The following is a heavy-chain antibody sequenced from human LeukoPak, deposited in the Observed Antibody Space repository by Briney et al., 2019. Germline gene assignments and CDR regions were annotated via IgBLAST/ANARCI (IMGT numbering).Heavy chain of an antibody. Sequence: SETLSLTCTVSGGSISSYYWSWIRQPPGKGLEWIAYISDIGSINYNPSLKSRVTISLDTSKNQFSLKLSSVTAADTAVYYCAGHHPRNTVDFWGKGTLVTVSS. D-gene: IGHD2/OR15-2a*01. J-gene: IGHJ4*02. V-gene: IGHV4-59*08. CDR1: GGSISSYY. CDR3: AGHHPRNTVDF. CDR2: ISDIGSI.